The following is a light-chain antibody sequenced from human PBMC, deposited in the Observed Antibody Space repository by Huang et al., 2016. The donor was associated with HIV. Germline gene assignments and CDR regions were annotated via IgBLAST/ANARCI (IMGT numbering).Light chain of an antibody. CDR1: QSVGSY. CDR2: EAS. V-gene: IGKV3-11*01. Sequence: EIVLTQSPATLSLSPGERATLSCRASQSVGSYLAWYQQKPGQAPRLLIYEASNRATGSPVRFSGSGSGTDFTLTISSLESEDFAVYYCQQRSNWPTFGQGTKVEIK. J-gene: IGKJ1*01. CDR3: QQRSNWPT.